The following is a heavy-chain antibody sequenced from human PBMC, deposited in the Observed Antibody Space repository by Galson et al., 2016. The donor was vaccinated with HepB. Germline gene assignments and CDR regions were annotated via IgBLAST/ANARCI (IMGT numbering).Heavy chain of an antibody. D-gene: IGHD1-26*01. V-gene: IGHV3-23*01. CDR2: INDNGANT. Sequence: SLRLSCAASGFIFRNNGMSWVRQAPGKGLEWVSTINDNGANTHYADSVRGRFTISRDNSKNTLYLEMNNLRAEDTAKYYCAKDVGGEAFFEYWGQGTLVTVSS. J-gene: IGHJ4*02. CDR3: AKDVGGEAFFEY. CDR1: GFIFRNNG.